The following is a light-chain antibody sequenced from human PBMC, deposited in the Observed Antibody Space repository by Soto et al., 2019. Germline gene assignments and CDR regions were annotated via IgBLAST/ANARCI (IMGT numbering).Light chain of an antibody. J-gene: IGKJ1*01. CDR1: QSVSSSH. Sequence: EIVLTQSPGTLSLSPGERATLSCRASQSVSSSHLAWYQHKPGQAPRLLIYAASSRATGSPDRFSGGGSGTDFTRTINRLEPEDSAIDYCHQYDYYPITFGQGTKVDIK. CDR3: HQYDYYPIT. CDR2: AAS. V-gene: IGKV3-20*01.